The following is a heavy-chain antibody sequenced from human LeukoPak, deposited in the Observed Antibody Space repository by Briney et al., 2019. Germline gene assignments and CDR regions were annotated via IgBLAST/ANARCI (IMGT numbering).Heavy chain of an antibody. Sequence: GGSLRLSCAVSGFTFSDHYMDWVRQAPGKGLEWVSTISTSGDSTYYADSVKGRFTISRDNSKNTVYLQMNGLRAEDTAVYYCAKGQYSYGYLFDYWGQGTLVTVSS. J-gene: IGHJ4*02. V-gene: IGHV3-23*01. CDR1: GFTFSDHY. CDR3: AKGQYSYGYLFDY. D-gene: IGHD5-18*01. CDR2: ISTSGDST.